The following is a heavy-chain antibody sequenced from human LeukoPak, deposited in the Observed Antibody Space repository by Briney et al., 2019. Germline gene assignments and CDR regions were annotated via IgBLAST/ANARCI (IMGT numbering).Heavy chain of an antibody. CDR1: GYTFTGYY. CDR2: INPNSGGT. V-gene: IGHV1-2*02. CDR3: ARDFLSNVIGSSFGGASPTTDY. J-gene: IGHJ4*02. D-gene: IGHD6-6*01. Sequence: GASVKVSCKASGYTFTGYYMHWVRQAPGQGLEWMGWINPNSGGTNYAQKFQGRVTMTRDTSISTAYMELSRLRSDDTAVYYCARDFLSNVIGSSFGGASPTTDYWGQGTLVTVSS.